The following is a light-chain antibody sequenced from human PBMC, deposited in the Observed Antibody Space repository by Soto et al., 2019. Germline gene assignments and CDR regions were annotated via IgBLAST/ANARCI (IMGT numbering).Light chain of an antibody. V-gene: IGLV2-14*01. CDR2: DVS. CDR3: SSYTISSTHV. Sequence: QSVLTHPASVSGSPGQSITISCTGTSSDVGGYEYVSWHQQYPGKAPKLIIYDVSNRPSGVSNRFSGSQSGNTASLTISALQAEDEADYCCSSYTISSTHVFGTGPKVPVL. J-gene: IGLJ1*01. CDR1: SSDVGGYEY.